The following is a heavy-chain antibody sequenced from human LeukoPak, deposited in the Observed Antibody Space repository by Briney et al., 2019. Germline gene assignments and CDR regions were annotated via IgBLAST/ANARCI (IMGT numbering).Heavy chain of an antibody. CDR3: ARDVRDTQTLWFGELYYYGMDV. V-gene: IGHV1-2*02. J-gene: IGHJ6*02. D-gene: IGHD3-10*01. Sequence: ASVKVSCKASGYTFTGYYMHWVRQAPGQGLEWMGWINPNNGGTNYAQKFQGRVTMARDTSISTAYMELSRLRSDDTAVYYCARDVRDTQTLWFGELYYYGMDVWGQGTTVTVSS. CDR1: GYTFTGYY. CDR2: INPNNGGT.